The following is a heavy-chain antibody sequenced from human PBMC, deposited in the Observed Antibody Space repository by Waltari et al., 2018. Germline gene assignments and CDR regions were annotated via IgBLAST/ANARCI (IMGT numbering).Heavy chain of an antibody. D-gene: IGHD4-17*01. V-gene: IGHV3-21*01. CDR1: GFIFSDYS. Sequence: EVQLVESGGGLVKPGGSLRLSCAASGFIFSDYSMNWVRQVPGKGRGGVSTISSTSRYRYYGDSVKGRFTVSRDNAKNSLYLQMDSLRGEDTGLYYCARDAVTNFDWFDPWGQGTQVTVSS. CDR3: ARDAVTNFDWFDP. CDR2: ISSTSRYR. J-gene: IGHJ5*02.